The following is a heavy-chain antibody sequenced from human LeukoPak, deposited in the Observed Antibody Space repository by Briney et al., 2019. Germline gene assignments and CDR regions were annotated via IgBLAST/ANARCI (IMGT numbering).Heavy chain of an antibody. Sequence: SVKVSCKASGGTFSSYAISRVRQAPGQGLEWMGGIIPIFGTANYAQKFQGRVTITTDESTSTAYMELSSLRSEDTAVYYCAREVAVDTAMVDAFDIWGQGTMVTVSS. V-gene: IGHV1-69*05. CDR3: AREVAVDTAMVDAFDI. D-gene: IGHD5-18*01. CDR1: GGTFSSYA. CDR2: IIPIFGTA. J-gene: IGHJ3*02.